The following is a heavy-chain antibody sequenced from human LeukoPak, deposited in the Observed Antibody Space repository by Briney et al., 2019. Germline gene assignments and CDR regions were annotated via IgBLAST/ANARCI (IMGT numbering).Heavy chain of an antibody. D-gene: IGHD3-22*01. CDR1: GGSISSYY. Sequence: PSETLSLTCTVSGGSISSYYWSWIRQPAGKGLEWIGRIDNSGTTNYNSSLKRRVTISVDTSRTQFSLKLSSVTAADTAVYYCARSPNYYDSSGYWGPNTFDIWGQGTMVTVSS. V-gene: IGHV4-4*07. J-gene: IGHJ3*02. CDR3: ARSPNYYDSSGYWGPNTFDI. CDR2: IDNSGTT.